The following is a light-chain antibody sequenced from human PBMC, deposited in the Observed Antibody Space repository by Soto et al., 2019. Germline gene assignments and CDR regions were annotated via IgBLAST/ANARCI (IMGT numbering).Light chain of an antibody. J-gene: IGKJ3*01. Sequence: IQVTHAPSALSASVGDRGTITCRASQGIRNDLDWFQQKPGKAPKLLIYAASNLQSGVPARFSGSGSGTDFTLTISSLQPEDFATYYCLKKYFYPFTCGPGTKGAIK. CDR3: LKKYFYPFT. CDR2: AAS. CDR1: QGIRND. V-gene: IGKV1-6*01.